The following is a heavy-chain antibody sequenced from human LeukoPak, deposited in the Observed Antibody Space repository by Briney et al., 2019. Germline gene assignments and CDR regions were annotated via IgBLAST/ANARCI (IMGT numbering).Heavy chain of an antibody. Sequence: GGSLRLSCAASGFTFDDYAMHWVRQAPGKGLEWVSGISWNSGSIGYADSVKGRFTISRDNAKNSLYLQMNSLRAEDTAVYYCAKAFKWLASFDYWGQGTLVTVSS. CDR1: GFTFDDYA. D-gene: IGHD6-19*01. CDR3: AKAFKWLASFDY. J-gene: IGHJ4*02. V-gene: IGHV3-9*01. CDR2: ISWNSGSI.